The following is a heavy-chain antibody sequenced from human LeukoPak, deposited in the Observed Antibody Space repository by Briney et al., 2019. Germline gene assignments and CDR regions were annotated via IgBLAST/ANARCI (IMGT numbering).Heavy chain of an antibody. CDR3: ARGDYGGWAEYFLH. V-gene: IGHV1-18*01. CDR1: GYTFTSYG. D-gene: IGHD4-23*01. J-gene: IGHJ1*01. CDR2: ISANNGNT. Sequence: ASVKVSCKASGYTFTSYGITWVRQAPGQGLEWMGRISANNGNTNYAQKLQGRVTMTTDTSTSTAFMEVRSLRSDDTAVYYCARGDYGGWAEYFLHWGQGSLVIVSS.